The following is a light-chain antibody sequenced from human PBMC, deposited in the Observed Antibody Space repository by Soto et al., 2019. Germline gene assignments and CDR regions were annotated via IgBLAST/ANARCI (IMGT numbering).Light chain of an antibody. CDR3: QSYVTSQGGRVV. V-gene: IGLV1-40*01. CDR2: NHN. CDR1: SSNNGAGYE. Sequence: QSVLTQAPSVSGAPGQTVNIACSGSSSNNGAGYEVHWYQQPPGTAPRLLIYNHNYRPSGVPDRFSGSKSSTSASLVITGLQPEDEADYYCQSYVTSQGGRVVFGGGTKLTVL. J-gene: IGLJ2*01.